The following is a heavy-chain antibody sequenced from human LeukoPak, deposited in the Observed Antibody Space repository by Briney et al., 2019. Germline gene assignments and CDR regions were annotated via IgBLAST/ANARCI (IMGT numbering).Heavy chain of an antibody. CDR3: AKDSGYYGGYYFDY. CDR1: GFTFSSYA. Sequence: GGSLRLSCAASGFTFSSYAMSWVRQAPGKGLEWVSAISGSGGSTYYADSVKGRFIISRDNSKNTLYLQMNSLRAEDTAVYYCAKDSGYYGGYYFDYWGQGTLVTVSS. J-gene: IGHJ4*02. D-gene: IGHD3-10*01. CDR2: ISGSGGST. V-gene: IGHV3-23*01.